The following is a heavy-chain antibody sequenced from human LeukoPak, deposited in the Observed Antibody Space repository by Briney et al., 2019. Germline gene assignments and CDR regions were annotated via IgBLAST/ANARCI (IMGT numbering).Heavy chain of an antibody. J-gene: IGHJ4*02. CDR2: INHSGST. V-gene: IGHV4-34*01. D-gene: IGHD6-19*01. CDR3: ARRDSSFLDY. CDR1: GGSFSGYY. Sequence: PSETLSLTCAVYGGSFSGYYWSWIRQPPGKGLEWIGEINHSGSTNYNPSLKSRVTISVDTSKNQFSLKLSSVTAADTAVYYCARRDSSFLDYWGQGTLVTVSS.